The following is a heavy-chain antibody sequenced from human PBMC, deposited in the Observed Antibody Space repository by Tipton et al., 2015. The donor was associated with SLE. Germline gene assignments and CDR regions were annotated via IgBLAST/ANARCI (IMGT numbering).Heavy chain of an antibody. V-gene: IGHV4-39*07. D-gene: IGHD3-22*01. Sequence: GLVKPSETLSLTCTVSGGSISSSSYYWGWLRQPPGKGLEWIGSMFYSGNSYYNPSLKSRVTISPDTSKNQFSLVLTSVTAADTAVYYCARPYLYDYDSSERGAFDIWGQGTMVTVSS. CDR2: MFYSGNS. CDR1: GGSISSSSYY. J-gene: IGHJ3*02. CDR3: ARPYLYDYDSSERGAFDI.